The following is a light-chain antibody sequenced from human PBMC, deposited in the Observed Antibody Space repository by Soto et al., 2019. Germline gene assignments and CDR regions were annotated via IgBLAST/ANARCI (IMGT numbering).Light chain of an antibody. CDR2: ANA. V-gene: IGLV1-40*01. CDR1: GSNIGAGYD. J-gene: IGLJ2*01. CDR3: QSFDSSLRGYVA. Sequence: QSVLTQPPSVSGAPGQRVTISCTGSGSNIGAGYDIHWYQQLPGTAPKLLIYANANRPSGVPDRFSGSKSGTSASLAISGLQAEDEADYYCQSFDSSLRGYVAFGGGTKLTVL.